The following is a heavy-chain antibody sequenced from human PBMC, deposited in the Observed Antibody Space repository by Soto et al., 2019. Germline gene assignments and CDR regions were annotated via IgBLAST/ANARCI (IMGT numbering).Heavy chain of an antibody. CDR1: GYTFTSYG. CDR3: ARGLMITFGGVIVIPGDAFDI. J-gene: IGHJ3*02. Sequence: GASVKVSCKASGYTFTSYGISWVRQAPGQGLKWKRWISAYNGNTNYAQKLQGRVTMTTDTSTSTAYMELRSLRSDDTAVYYCARGLMITFGGVIVIPGDAFDIWGQGTMVTVSS. CDR2: ISAYNGNT. V-gene: IGHV1-18*01. D-gene: IGHD3-16*02.